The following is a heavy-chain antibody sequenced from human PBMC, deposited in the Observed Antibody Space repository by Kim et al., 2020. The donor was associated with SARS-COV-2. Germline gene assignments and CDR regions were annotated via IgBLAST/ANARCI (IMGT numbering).Heavy chain of an antibody. CDR3: ARDLSYYDFWSGYWFDP. Sequence: GGSLRLSCAASGFTFSSYAMHWVRQAPGKGLEYVSAISSNGGSTYYANSVKGRFTISRDNSKNTLYLQMGSLRAEDMAVYYCARDLSYYDFWSGYWFDPWGQGTLVTVSS. J-gene: IGHJ5*02. D-gene: IGHD3-3*01. CDR2: ISSNGGST. CDR1: GFTFSSYA. V-gene: IGHV3-64*01.